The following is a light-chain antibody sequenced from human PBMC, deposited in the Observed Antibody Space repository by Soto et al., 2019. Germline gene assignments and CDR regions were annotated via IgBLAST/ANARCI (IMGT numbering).Light chain of an antibody. CDR3: QSYDSSLSVDV. V-gene: IGLV1-40*01. J-gene: IGLJ1*01. CDR1: SSNIGAGYD. Sequence: QSVLTQPPSVSGAPGQRVTISCTGSSSNIGAGYDVHWYQQLPGTAPKLLIYGNSNRPSGVPNRFSGSKSGTSASLAITGLQAEDEADYDCQSYDSSLSVDVFGTGTKVTVL. CDR2: GNS.